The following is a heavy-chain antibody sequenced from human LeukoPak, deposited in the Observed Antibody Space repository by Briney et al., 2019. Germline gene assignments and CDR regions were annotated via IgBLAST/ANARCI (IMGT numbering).Heavy chain of an antibody. CDR3: AKDHFLYGDYVSGGAFDI. CDR2: TPFDGTNE. D-gene: IGHD4-17*01. V-gene: IGHV3-30*02. J-gene: IGHJ3*02. Sequence: PGGSLRLSCAVSGFTFTSNGFHWVRQAPGKGLEWVTFTPFDGTNEYYSNSVKGRFTISRDNSKNTLYLQMNSLRAEDTAVYYCAKDHFLYGDYVSGGAFDIWGQGTMVTVSS. CDR1: GFTFTSNG.